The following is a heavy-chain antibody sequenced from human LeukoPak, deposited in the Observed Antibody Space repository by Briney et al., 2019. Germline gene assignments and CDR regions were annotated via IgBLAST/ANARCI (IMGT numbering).Heavy chain of an antibody. Sequence: SETLSLTCAVYGGSFSGYYWSWIRQPPGKGLEWIGEINHSGSTNYNPSLKSRVTISVDTSKNQFSLKVSSVTAADTAVYYCARRPYSSGWSPLFDHWGQGTPVTVSS. D-gene: IGHD6-19*01. V-gene: IGHV4-34*01. CDR1: GGSFSGYY. CDR3: ARRPYSSGWSPLFDH. J-gene: IGHJ4*02. CDR2: INHSGST.